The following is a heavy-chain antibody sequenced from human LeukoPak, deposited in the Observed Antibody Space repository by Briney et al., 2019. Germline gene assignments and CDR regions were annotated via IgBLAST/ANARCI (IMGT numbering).Heavy chain of an antibody. CDR2: IYHSGST. D-gene: IGHD4-23*01. V-gene: IGHV4-38-2*02. CDR1: GYSISSGYY. J-gene: IGHJ6*03. CDR3: ARRWDYYYYMDV. Sequence: SETLSLTCTVSGYSISSGYYWGWIRQPPGKGLEWIGSIYHSGSTYYNPSLKSRVTISVDTSKIQFSLKLSSVTAADTAVYYCARRWDYYYYMDVWGKGTTVTVSS.